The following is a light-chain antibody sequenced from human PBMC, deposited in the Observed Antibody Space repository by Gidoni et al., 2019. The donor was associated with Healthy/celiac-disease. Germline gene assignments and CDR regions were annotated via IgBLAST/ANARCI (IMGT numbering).Light chain of an antibody. CDR2: AAS. Sequence: DIQLTQSPSFLSASVGDRVTITCRASQGISSYLAWYQQKPGKAPKLLIYAASTLQSGVPSRFSGSGSGTEFTLTISSLQPEDFATYYCQQFNSYPRTFXPXTKVXIK. J-gene: IGKJ3*01. CDR3: QQFNSYPRT. V-gene: IGKV1-9*01. CDR1: QGISSY.